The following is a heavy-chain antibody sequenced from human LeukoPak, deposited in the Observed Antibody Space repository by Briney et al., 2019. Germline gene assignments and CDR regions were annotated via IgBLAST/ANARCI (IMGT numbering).Heavy chain of an antibody. J-gene: IGHJ5*02. CDR3: ARRDRYCSSTSCYGHRFDP. CDR1: GGSISSSSYY. CDR2: IYYSGST. Sequence: SETLSLTCTVSGGSISSSSYYWGWIRQPPGKGLEWIGSIYYSGSTYYNPSLKSRLTMSVDTPKNQFSLKLSSVTAADTAVYYCARRDRYCSSTSCYGHRFDPWGQGTLVTVSS. D-gene: IGHD2-2*01. V-gene: IGHV4-39*01.